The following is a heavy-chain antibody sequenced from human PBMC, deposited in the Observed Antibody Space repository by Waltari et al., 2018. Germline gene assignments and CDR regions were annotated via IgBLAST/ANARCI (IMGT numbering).Heavy chain of an antibody. D-gene: IGHD2-15*01. CDR1: GFTFSSYA. V-gene: IGHV3-30-3*01. CDR2: ISYDGSNK. CDR3: ARDRGGSLTQYYFDY. Sequence: QVQLVESGGGVVQPGRSLRLSCAASGFTFSSYAMHWVRQAPGKGLEWVAVISYDGSNKYYADSVKGRFTISRDNSKNTLYLQMNSLRAEDTAVYYCARDRGGSLTQYYFDYWGQGTLVTVSS. J-gene: IGHJ4*02.